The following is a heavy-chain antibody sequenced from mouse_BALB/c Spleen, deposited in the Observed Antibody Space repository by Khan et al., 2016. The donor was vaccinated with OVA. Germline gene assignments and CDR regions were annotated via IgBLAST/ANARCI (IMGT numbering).Heavy chain of an antibody. CDR2: ISHSGST. D-gene: IGHD2-10*02. CDR3: ARTGRVKY. Sequence: EVKLLESGPGLVKPSQSLSLTCTVTGYSITSGYGWNWIRQLPGNKLEWMGYISHSGSTNYNPSFQSRISITRDTSKNQFFLQLNSVTTENTATYYCARTGRVKYWGQGTTLTVSS. J-gene: IGHJ2*01. V-gene: IGHV3-2*02. CDR1: GYSITSGYG.